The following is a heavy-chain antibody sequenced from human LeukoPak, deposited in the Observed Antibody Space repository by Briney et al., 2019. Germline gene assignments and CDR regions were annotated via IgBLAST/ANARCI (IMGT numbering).Heavy chain of an antibody. Sequence: PGGSLRLSCAASGFTFSSYTMHWVRQAPGKGLEWVAMISYDGRNEYFADSVRGRFTISRDNSKNTLYLQMNSLRAEDTAVYYSVRVQKDYYDSSGYRVDYYGMDVWGQGTTVTVSS. CDR3: VRVQKDYYDSSGYRVDYYGMDV. D-gene: IGHD3-22*01. CDR1: GFTFSSYT. V-gene: IGHV3-30*04. J-gene: IGHJ6*02. CDR2: ISYDGRNE.